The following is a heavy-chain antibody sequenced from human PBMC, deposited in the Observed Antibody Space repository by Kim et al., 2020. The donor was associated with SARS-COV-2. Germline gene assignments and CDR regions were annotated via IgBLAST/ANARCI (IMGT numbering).Heavy chain of an antibody. J-gene: IGHJ3*02. Sequence: SQTLSLTCTVSGGSISSGGYYWSWIRQHPGKGLEWIGYIYYSGSTYYNPSLKSRVTISVDTSKNQFSLKLSSVTAADTAVYYCARDRGVKGAFDIWGQGTMVTVSS. CDR3: ARDRGVKGAFDI. CDR1: GGSISSGGYY. CDR2: IYYSGST. V-gene: IGHV4-31*03.